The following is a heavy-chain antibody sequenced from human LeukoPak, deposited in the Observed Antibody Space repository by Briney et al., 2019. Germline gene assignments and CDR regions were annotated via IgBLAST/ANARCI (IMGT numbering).Heavy chain of an antibody. CDR1: GFTFSSYS. CDR3: AQGYLSGWYPY. Sequence: GGSLRLSCAASGFTFSSYSMNWVRQAPGKGLEWVSSISSSSCIYYADSVKGRFTISRDNAKNSLYLQMNSLRAEDTAVYYCAQGYLSGWYPYWGLGSLVSVSS. D-gene: IGHD6-19*01. V-gene: IGHV3-21*04. CDR2: ISSSSCI. J-gene: IGHJ4*02.